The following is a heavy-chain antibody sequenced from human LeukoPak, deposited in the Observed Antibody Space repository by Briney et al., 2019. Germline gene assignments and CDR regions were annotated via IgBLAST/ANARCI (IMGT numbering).Heavy chain of an antibody. CDR3: ARVGAYYYDSSGYYPFDY. J-gene: IGHJ4*02. D-gene: IGHD3-22*01. V-gene: IGHV1-18*04. Sequence: ASVKVSCKASGYTFTDDYVHWVRQAPGQGLEWMGWISAYNGNTNYAQKLQGRVTMTTDTSTSTAYMELRSLRSDDTAVYYCARVGAYYYDSSGYYPFDYWGQGTLVTVSS. CDR1: GYTFTDDY. CDR2: ISAYNGNT.